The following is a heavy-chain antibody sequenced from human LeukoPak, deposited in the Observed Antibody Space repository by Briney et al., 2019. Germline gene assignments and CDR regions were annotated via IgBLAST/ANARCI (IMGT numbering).Heavy chain of an antibody. V-gene: IGHV1-46*01. CDR2: INPSGGST. CDR3: ARDSLGDIVVVPAAL. CDR1: GYTFTSYY. D-gene: IGHD2-2*01. J-gene: IGHJ4*02. Sequence: ASVKVSCKASGYTFTSYYMHWVRQAPGQGLEWMGIINPSGGSTSYAQKFQGRVTMTRDTSTSTVYMELSSLRSEDTAVYYCARDSLGDIVVVPAALWGQGTLVTVSS.